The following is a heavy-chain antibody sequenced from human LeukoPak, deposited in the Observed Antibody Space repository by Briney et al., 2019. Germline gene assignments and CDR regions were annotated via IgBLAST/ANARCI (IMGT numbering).Heavy chain of an antibody. D-gene: IGHD6-13*01. CDR2: ILYSGST. V-gene: IGHV4-59*01. Sequence: PSETLSLTCTVSGGSISSYYWSWIRQPPGKRLEWIGYILYSGSTNYNPSLKSRVTMSVHTSKNQFSLKVSSVTAADTAVYYCARGSSSWSDYYYMDVWGKGTTVTVSS. CDR3: ARGSSSWSDYYYMDV. J-gene: IGHJ6*03. CDR1: GGSISSYY.